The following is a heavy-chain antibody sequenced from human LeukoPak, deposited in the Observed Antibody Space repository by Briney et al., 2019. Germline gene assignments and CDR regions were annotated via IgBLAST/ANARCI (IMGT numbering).Heavy chain of an antibody. J-gene: IGHJ4*02. Sequence: SETLSLTCTVSGGSISSSSYYWGWIRQPPGKGLEWIGSIYYSGSTYYNPSLKSRVTISVDTSKNQFSLKLSSVTAADTAVYYCARIAAMAVDYFDYWGQGTLVTVSS. D-gene: IGHD5-18*01. CDR3: ARIAAMAVDYFDY. V-gene: IGHV4-39*01. CDR2: IYYSGST. CDR1: GGSISSSSYY.